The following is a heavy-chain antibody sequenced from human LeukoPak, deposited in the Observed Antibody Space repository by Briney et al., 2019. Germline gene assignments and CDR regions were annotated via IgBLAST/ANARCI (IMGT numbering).Heavy chain of an antibody. D-gene: IGHD6-13*01. V-gene: IGHV3-9*01. CDR1: GFAFNDYA. Sequence: PGGSLRLSCAASGFAFNDYAMQWVRQAPGKGLEWVSGISWNNIDIGYADSVKGRFTISRDNAKNSLHLELNSLRTEDTAFYYCAKGRSSWYGSASEKWGQGTLVTVSS. J-gene: IGHJ4*02. CDR2: ISWNNIDI. CDR3: AKGRSSWYGSASEK.